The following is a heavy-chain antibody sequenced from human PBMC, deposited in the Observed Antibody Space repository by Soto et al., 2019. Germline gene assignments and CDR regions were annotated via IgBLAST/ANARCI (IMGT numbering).Heavy chain of an antibody. D-gene: IGHD5-18*01. J-gene: IGHJ3*02. CDR2: IWYDGSNK. CDR1: GFTFSSYG. V-gene: IGHV3-33*01. CDR3: AREFRDTAMGGDAFDI. Sequence: QVQLVESGGGVVQPGRSLRLSCAASGFTFSSYGMHWVRQAPGKGLEWVAVIWYDGSNKYYADSVKGRFTISRDNSKNTLYLQMNSLRAEDTAVYYCAREFRDTAMGGDAFDIWGQGTMVTVSS.